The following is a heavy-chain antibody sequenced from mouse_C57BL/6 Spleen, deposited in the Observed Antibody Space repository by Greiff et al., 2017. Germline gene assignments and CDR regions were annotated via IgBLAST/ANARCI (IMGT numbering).Heavy chain of an antibody. CDR3: ARNSYSYGSGPCSFDV. D-gene: IGHD1-1*01. V-gene: IGHV1-69*01. Sequence: QVQLQQPGAELVMPGASVKLSCKASGYTFTSYWMHWVKQRPGQGLEWIGELDPSDSYTNYNQKFKGKSTLTVDKSSSTAYMQLSSLTSEDSAVDYGARNSYSYGSGPCSFDVWGTGTTVTGSS. CDR1: GYTFTSYW. J-gene: IGHJ1*03. CDR2: LDPSDSYT.